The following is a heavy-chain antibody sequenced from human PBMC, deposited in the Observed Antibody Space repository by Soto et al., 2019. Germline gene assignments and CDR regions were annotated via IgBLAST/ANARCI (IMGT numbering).Heavy chain of an antibody. CDR3: ATVVPGAQAWFGP. V-gene: IGHV1-18*01. J-gene: IGHJ5*02. CDR1: GYTFSNYG. D-gene: IGHD2-2*01. CDR2: ISLYSDGT. Sequence: QVQLVQSGGEVKRPGASVKVSCKTSGYTFSNYGITWVRQPPGQPLEWLGWISLYSDGTNYAQKYQGRVSMTTDTSTTTAYMELRSLRSDDTAVYYCATVVPGAQAWFGPWGQGTLVTVSS.